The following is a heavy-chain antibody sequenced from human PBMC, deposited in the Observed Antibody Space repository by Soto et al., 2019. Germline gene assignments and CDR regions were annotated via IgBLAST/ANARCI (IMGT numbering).Heavy chain of an antibody. J-gene: IGHJ3*01. CDR3: ARVVLTITRGAFDA. CDR1: GGSISSSHW. CDR2: ISHSGTS. Sequence: QVQLQESGPGLVKPSGTLSLTCAVSGGSISSSHWWTWVRQSPGKGLEYIGEISHSGTSNSNPSLKSRVTRSVDKSKNHFSVTLTSVTAADTAVYYCARVVLTITRGAFDAWGQVTLVIVSS. V-gene: IGHV4-4*02. D-gene: IGHD3-9*01.